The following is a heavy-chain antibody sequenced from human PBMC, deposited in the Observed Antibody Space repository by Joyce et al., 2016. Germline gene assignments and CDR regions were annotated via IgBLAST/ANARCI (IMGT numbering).Heavy chain of an antibody. V-gene: IGHV4-59*01. D-gene: IGHD3-3*01. Sequence: QVQLQESGPGLVKPSETLSLSCTVSGGSISSYYWSWIRQPPGKGLEGIGYINHRGRNNYNPSLKSRVTISVDTSKNEFSLKMTSVTAADTAVYYCARGNDYDYWSGYEAHYFDYWGQGTLVTISS. CDR1: GGSISSYY. CDR3: ARGNDYDYWSGYEAHYFDY. J-gene: IGHJ4*02. CDR2: INHRGRN.